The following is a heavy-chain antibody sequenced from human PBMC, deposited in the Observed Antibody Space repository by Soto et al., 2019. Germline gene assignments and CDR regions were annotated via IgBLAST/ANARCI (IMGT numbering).Heavy chain of an antibody. CDR1: GFSFSSYA. CDR3: VTRPPTGHPYSYGYPFDY. J-gene: IGHJ4*02. V-gene: IGHV3-64D*08. Sequence: PGGSLRLSCSASGFSFSSYAMHWVRQAPGKGLEYVSAITSDGGSTYYADSVKDRFSISRDNSKNTLYFQMSSLRAEDTAVYYFVTRPPTGHPYSYGYPFDYWGQGTLVTVSS. D-gene: IGHD5-18*01. CDR2: ITSDGGST.